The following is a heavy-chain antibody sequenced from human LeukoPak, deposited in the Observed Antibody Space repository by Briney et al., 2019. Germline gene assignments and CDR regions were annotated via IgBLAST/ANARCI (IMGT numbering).Heavy chain of an antibody. J-gene: IGHJ4*02. V-gene: IGHV4-34*01. Sequence: SETLSLTCAVYGGSFSGYYWSWIRQPPGKGLEWIGEINHSGSTNYNPSLESRVTISVDTSKNQFSLKLSSVTAADTAVYYCARGLLVRSVWFGELLTDYWGQGTQVTVSS. D-gene: IGHD3-10*01. CDR3: ARGLLVRSVWFGELLTDY. CDR1: GGSFSGYY. CDR2: INHSGST.